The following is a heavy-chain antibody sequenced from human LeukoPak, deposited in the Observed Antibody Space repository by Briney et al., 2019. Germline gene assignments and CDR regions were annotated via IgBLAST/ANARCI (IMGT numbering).Heavy chain of an antibody. Sequence: GGSLKLSCAVSGFTFSSNSMNWVRQAPGKGLVWISYISDSSNTIYYADSVKGRFTISRDNAKNSLYLQMNSLRDEDTAVYYCARDRKDGYNPLDYWGQGTLVTVSS. CDR1: GFTFSSNS. J-gene: IGHJ4*02. CDR2: ISDSSNTI. CDR3: ARDRKDGYNPLDY. D-gene: IGHD5-24*01. V-gene: IGHV3-48*02.